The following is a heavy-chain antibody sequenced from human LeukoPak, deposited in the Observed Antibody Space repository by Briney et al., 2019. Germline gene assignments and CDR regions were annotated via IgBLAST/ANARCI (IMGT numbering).Heavy chain of an antibody. CDR3: ARGPRSSSGYYEFDY. Sequence: ASVKVSCKASGYTFTGYYMHWVRQAPGQGLEWMGWINPNSGGTYYAQNFQDRVTMTRDTSINTAYMELTRLTSDDTAVYYCARGPRSSSGYYEFDYWGQGTLVTVSS. V-gene: IGHV1-2*02. CDR2: INPNSGGT. CDR1: GYTFTGYY. D-gene: IGHD3-22*01. J-gene: IGHJ4*02.